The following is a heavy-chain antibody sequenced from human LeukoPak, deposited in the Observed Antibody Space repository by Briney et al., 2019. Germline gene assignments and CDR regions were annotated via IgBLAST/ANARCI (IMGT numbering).Heavy chain of an antibody. CDR2: ITRSSHYL. CDR3: ARDYCSGLNCYATLFDY. CDR1: GFTFSTYS. Sequence: PGGSLRLSCAASGFTFSTYSMHWVRQSPGKGLEWVSSITRSSHYLYYADSVKGRFTISRDDAKNSLYLQLDSLRAEDTAVYYCARDYCSGLNCYATLFDYWGQGTLVTVSS. V-gene: IGHV3-21*01. D-gene: IGHD2-15*01. J-gene: IGHJ4*02.